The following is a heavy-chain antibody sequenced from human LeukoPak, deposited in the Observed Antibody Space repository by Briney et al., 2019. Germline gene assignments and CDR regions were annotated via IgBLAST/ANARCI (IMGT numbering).Heavy chain of an antibody. CDR2: ISGGGTTI. Sequence: PGGSLRLSCAASGFTFSSYEMNWVRQAPGKGLEWVSYISGGGTTIFYADSVKGRFTISRDNAKNSLYLHMNSLSDEDTALYFCATETENSNYDAFDIWGQGTLVTVSS. CDR3: ATETENSNYDAFDI. D-gene: IGHD4-11*01. J-gene: IGHJ3*02. CDR1: GFTFSSYE. V-gene: IGHV3-48*03.